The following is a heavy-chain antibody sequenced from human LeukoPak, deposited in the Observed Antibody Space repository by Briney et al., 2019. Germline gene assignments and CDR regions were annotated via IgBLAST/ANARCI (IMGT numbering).Heavy chain of an antibody. Sequence: SETLSLTCTVSGGSISSSSYYWGWIRQPPGKGLEWIGSIYYSGSTYYNPSLKSRVTISVDTSKNQFSLKLSSVTAADTAVYYCAGRVGSTLFDYWGQGTLVTVSS. J-gene: IGHJ4*02. V-gene: IGHV4-39*01. D-gene: IGHD2-2*01. CDR1: GGSISSSSYY. CDR3: AGRVGSTLFDY. CDR2: IYYSGST.